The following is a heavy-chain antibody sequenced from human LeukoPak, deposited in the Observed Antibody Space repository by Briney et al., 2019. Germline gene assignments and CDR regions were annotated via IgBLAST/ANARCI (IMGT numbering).Heavy chain of an antibody. CDR3: AHTYDFDT. D-gene: IGHD5-12*01. Sequence: SGPTLVNATQTLTLTCTFSGFSLSTSGVGVGWIRQPPGKALEWLALIYWNDDKRYSTSLKSRLTITKDTSKKQAVLTMTNMDPVDTGTYYCAHTYDFDTWGHGTMVTVSS. CDR2: IYWNDDK. J-gene: IGHJ3*02. V-gene: IGHV2-5*01. CDR1: GFSLSTSGVG.